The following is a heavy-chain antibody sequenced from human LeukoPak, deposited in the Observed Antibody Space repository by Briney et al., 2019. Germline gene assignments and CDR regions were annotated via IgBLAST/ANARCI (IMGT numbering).Heavy chain of an antibody. D-gene: IGHD5-18*01. CDR3: ARDPGSGYSFLYYFDY. CDR2: INPNSGGT. CDR1: GYTFTGYY. V-gene: IGHV1-2*02. J-gene: IGHJ4*02. Sequence: GASVKVSCKASGYTFTGYYMHWVRQAPGQGLEWMGWINPNSGGTNYAQKFQGGVTMTRDTSISTANMELSRLRFDDTAVYYCARDPGSGYSFLYYFDYWGQGTLVTVSS.